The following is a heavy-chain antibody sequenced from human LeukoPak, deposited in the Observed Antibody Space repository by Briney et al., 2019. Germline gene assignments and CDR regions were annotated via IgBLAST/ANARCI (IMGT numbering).Heavy chain of an antibody. CDR2: IYYSGST. CDR3: ARDKGRQPNWFDP. J-gene: IGHJ5*02. CDR1: GGSISSGGYY. Sequence: SETLSLTCTVSGGSISSGGYYWSWIRQHPGKGLEWIGYIYYSGSTYYNPSLKSRVTISVDTSKNQFSLKLSSVTAADTAVYYCARDKGRQPNWFDPWGQGTLVTVSS. V-gene: IGHV4-31*03. D-gene: IGHD1-1*01.